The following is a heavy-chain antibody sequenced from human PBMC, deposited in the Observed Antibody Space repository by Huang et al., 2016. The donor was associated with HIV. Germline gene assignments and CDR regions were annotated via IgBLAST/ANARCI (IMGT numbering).Heavy chain of an antibody. CDR2: FEPEHGET. CDR1: GYTLTELS. J-gene: IGHJ3*02. V-gene: IGHV1-24*01. Sequence: QVQLVPSGAEVKKPGASVKVSCKVSGYTLTELSIHWVRQAPGNGLEWMGGFEPEHGETIYAQNFQGRVTMTEDTSTDTAYMELHSLRPEDTAVYYCAAGYDTYYDIWGQGTMVIASS. D-gene: IGHD2-21*01. CDR3: AAGYDTYYDI.